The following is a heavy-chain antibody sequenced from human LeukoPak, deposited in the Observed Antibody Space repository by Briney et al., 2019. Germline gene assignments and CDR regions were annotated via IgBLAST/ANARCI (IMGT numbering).Heavy chain of an antibody. CDR2: INPNSGGT. D-gene: IGHD6-19*01. Sequence: ASVKVSCKASGYTFTGYYMHWVRQAPGQGLEWMGWINPNSGGTNYAQKFQGRVTMTRDTSISTAYMELSRLRSDDTAVYYCARVVAVAGAFDYWGQGTLVTVSP. V-gene: IGHV1-2*02. CDR1: GYTFTGYY. CDR3: ARVVAVAGAFDY. J-gene: IGHJ4*02.